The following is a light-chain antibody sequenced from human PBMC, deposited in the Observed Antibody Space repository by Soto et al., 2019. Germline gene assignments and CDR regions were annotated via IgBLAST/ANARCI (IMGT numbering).Light chain of an antibody. J-gene: IGLJ3*02. Sequence: QSALTQPGSVSGSPGQSVTISCTGTSSDIGRLNYVSWYQQHPGKVPKLMIYEVSNRPSAVSNRFSGSKSGNTASLTISGLQAEVGADYSCSPHTLSNTQVFGGGTKLTVL. CDR1: SSDIGRLNY. V-gene: IGLV2-14*01. CDR2: EVS. CDR3: SPHTLSNTQV.